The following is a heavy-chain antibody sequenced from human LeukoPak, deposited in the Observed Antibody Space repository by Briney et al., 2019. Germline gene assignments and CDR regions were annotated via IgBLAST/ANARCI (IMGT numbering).Heavy chain of an antibody. V-gene: IGHV4-39*07. CDR3: ARGKRELLSLGQPPQPYHYYSGMDV. CDR2: IHYSGSA. D-gene: IGHD3-10*01. CDR1: GGSISSSRYY. J-gene: IGHJ6*02. Sequence: PSETLSLTSTVSGGSISSSRYYWGRVRQPPWKWLGWSVSIHYSGSAYYNPSLKTRVTVSLDTSQTQVSPKLSSVPAADTAVYYCARGKRELLSLGQPPQPYHYYSGMDVWGRGTTVTVSS.